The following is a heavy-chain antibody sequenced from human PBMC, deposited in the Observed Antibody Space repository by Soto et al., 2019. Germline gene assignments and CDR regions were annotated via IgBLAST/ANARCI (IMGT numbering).Heavy chain of an antibody. Sequence: GGSLRLSCAASGFTFSSYAMSWVRQAPGKGLEWVSAISGSGGSTYYADSAKGRFTISRDNSKNTLYLQMNSLRAEDTAVYYCAKDPRDYAEAGGMDVWGQGTTVTVSS. J-gene: IGHJ6*02. CDR1: GFTFSSYA. D-gene: IGHD4-17*01. CDR3: AKDPRDYAEAGGMDV. V-gene: IGHV3-23*01. CDR2: ISGSGGST.